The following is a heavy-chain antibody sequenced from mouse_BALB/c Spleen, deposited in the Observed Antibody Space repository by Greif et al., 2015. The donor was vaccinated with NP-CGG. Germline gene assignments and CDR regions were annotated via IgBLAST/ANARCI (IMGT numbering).Heavy chain of an antibody. J-gene: IGHJ3*01. V-gene: IGHV5-6-5*01. D-gene: IGHD2-4*01. CDR2: ISSGGST. CDR1: GFTFSSYA. Sequence: EVQRVESGGGLVKPGGSLKLSCAASGFTFSSYAMSWVRQTPEKRLEWVASISSGGSTYYPDSVKGRFTISRDNARNILYLQMSSLRSEDTAMYYCARENDYDVRFAYWGQGTLVTVSA. CDR3: ARENDYDVRFAY.